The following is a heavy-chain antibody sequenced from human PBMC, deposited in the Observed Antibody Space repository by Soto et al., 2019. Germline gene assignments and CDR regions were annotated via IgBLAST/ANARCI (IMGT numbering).Heavy chain of an antibody. V-gene: IGHV3-21*01. CDR3: ARPFPQSQWPSPIDY. J-gene: IGHJ4*02. CDR1: GFTFSSYS. CDR2: ISSSSSYI. Sequence: GGSLRLSCAASGFTFSSYSMNWVRQAPGKGLEWVSSISSSSSYIYYADPVKGRFTISRDNAKNSLYLQMNSLRAEDTAVYYCARPFPQSQWPSPIDYWGQGTLVTVSS. D-gene: IGHD6-19*01.